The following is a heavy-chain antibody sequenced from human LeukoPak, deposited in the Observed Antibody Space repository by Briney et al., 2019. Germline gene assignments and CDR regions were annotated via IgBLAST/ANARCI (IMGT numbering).Heavy chain of an antibody. Sequence: SETLSLTCTVSGGSISSYYWSWIRQPPGNGLEWIGYIYYSGSTNYNPSLKSRVTISVDTSKNQFSLKLSSVTAADTAVYYCAREGRGMATIIDYWGQGTLVTVSS. J-gene: IGHJ4*02. CDR2: IYYSGST. D-gene: IGHD5-24*01. CDR1: GGSISSYY. V-gene: IGHV4-59*01. CDR3: AREGRGMATIIDY.